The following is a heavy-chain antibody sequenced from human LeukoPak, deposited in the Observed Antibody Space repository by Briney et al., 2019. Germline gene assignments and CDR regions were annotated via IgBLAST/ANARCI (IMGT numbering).Heavy chain of an antibody. V-gene: IGHV4-38-2*01. J-gene: IGHJ4*02. CDR3: ARQLGVLRFLEWTPQGGY. Sequence: SETLSLTCAVSGYSISSGYYWGWIRQPPGKELEWIGSIYHSGSTYYNPSLKSRVTISVDTSKNQFSLKLSSVTAADTAVYYCARQLGVLRFLEWTPQGGYWGQGTLVTVSS. D-gene: IGHD3-3*01. CDR1: GYSISSGYY. CDR2: IYHSGST.